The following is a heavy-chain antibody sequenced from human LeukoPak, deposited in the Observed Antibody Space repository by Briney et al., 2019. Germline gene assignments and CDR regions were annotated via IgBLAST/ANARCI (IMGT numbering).Heavy chain of an antibody. V-gene: IGHV3-48*01. CDR2: ISSSSSTI. D-gene: IGHD1-26*01. CDR1: GFTFSSYS. Sequence: GGSLRLSCAASGFTFSSYSMNWVRQAPGKGLEWVSYISSSSSTIYYADSVKGRFSISRDNAKNSLYLQMNSLRAEDTAVYYCARDGVGATNYGDYWGQGTLVTVSS. J-gene: IGHJ4*02. CDR3: ARDGVGATNYGDY.